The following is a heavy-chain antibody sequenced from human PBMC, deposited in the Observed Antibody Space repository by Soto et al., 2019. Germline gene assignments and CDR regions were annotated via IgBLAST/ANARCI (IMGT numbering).Heavy chain of an antibody. V-gene: IGHV4-31*03. CDR2: IYYSGST. CDR3: ARDVDGGYYYGMDV. CDR1: GGSISSGGYY. Sequence: PSETLSLTCTVSGGSISSGGYYWSWIRQHPGKGLEWIGYIYYSGSTYYNPSLKSRVTISVDTSKNQFSLKLSSVTAADTAVYYCARDVDGGYYYGMDVWGQGTTVTVSS. J-gene: IGHJ6*02. D-gene: IGHD4-17*01.